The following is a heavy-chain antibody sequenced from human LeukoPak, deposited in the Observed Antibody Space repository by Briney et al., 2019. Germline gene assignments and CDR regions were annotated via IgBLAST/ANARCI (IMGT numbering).Heavy chain of an antibody. V-gene: IGHV1-69*13. CDR1: GGTFSSYA. Sequence: SVKVSCKASGGTFSSYAISWVRQAPGQGLEWMGGIIPIFGTANYAQKFQGRVTITADESTSTAYMELSSLRSEDTAVYYCARKKDGGTDAFDIWGQGTMVTVSS. CDR3: ARKKDGGTDAFDI. CDR2: IIPIFGTA. J-gene: IGHJ3*02. D-gene: IGHD2-15*01.